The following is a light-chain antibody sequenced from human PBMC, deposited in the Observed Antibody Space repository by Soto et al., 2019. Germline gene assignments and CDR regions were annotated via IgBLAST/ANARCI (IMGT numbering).Light chain of an antibody. CDR1: SDHSNYA. V-gene: IGLV4-69*01. J-gene: IGLJ2*01. CDR2: VNSDGSH. Sequence: QLVLTQSPSASASLGASVKLTCTLSSDHSNYAIAWHQQQPEKGPRYLMKVNSDGSHSKGDGIPDRFSGSSSGTERYLTISSLQSEDEADYYCQTWGTGIHVLFGGGTKLTVL. CDR3: QTWGTGIHVL.